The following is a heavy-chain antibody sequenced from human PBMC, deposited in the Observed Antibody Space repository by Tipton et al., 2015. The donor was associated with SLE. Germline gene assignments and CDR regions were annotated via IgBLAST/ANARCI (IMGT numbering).Heavy chain of an antibody. V-gene: IGHV4-61*01. J-gene: IGHJ3*02. CDR2: IYYSGST. Sequence: TLSLTCAVSDYSISSGYYWGWIRQPPGKGLEWIGYIYYSGSTNYNPSLKSRVTISVDTSKYQFSLKLSSVTAADTAVYYCARTTVTTKAFDIWGQGTMVTVSS. CDR3: ARTTVTTKAFDI. D-gene: IGHD4-17*01. CDR1: DYSISSGYY.